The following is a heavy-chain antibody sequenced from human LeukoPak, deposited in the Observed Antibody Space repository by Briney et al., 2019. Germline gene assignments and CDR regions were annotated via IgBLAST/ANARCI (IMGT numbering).Heavy chain of an antibody. CDR2: ISPSSSTI. J-gene: IGHJ3*02. Sequence: PGGSLRLSCAASGFTFISYTMSWVRQAPGKGLEWVSCISPSSSTIYYDDSVKGRFTISRDNAKNSLYLQMNSLRAEDTAVYYCARAQQLIGDAFDIWGQGTMVTVSS. CDR3: ARAQQLIGDAFDI. D-gene: IGHD6-13*01. CDR1: GFTFISYT. V-gene: IGHV3-48*04.